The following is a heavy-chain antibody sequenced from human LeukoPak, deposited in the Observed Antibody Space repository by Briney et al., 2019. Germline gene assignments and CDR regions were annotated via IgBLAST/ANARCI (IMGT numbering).Heavy chain of an antibody. V-gene: IGHV4-30-4*01. CDR2: IYYSGST. D-gene: IGHD3-22*01. J-gene: IGHJ5*02. CDR1: GGSISSGDYY. Sequence: SQTLSLTCTVSGGSISSGDYYWSWIRQPPGKGLEWIGYIYYSGSTYYNPSLKSRVTISVDTSKNQFSLKLSSVTAADTAVYYCAREGSGYNWFDPWSQGTLVTVSS. CDR3: AREGSGYNWFDP.